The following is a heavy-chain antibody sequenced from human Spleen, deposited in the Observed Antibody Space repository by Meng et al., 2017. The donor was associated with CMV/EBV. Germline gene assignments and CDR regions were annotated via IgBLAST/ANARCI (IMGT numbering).Heavy chain of an antibody. J-gene: IGHJ4*02. CDR1: GFTVSSYW. D-gene: IGHD6-19*01. V-gene: IGHV3-74*01. Sequence: VQRGESGVDLVQPGGTLILSCAAFGFTVSSYWRHWVRQAPGKGVVWVSRINSDGSSTSYADSVKGRFTISRDNAKTTLYLQMTSLRAEDTAVYYCAREDQGSGWYGYWGQGTLVTVSS. CDR3: AREDQGSGWYGY. CDR2: INSDGSST.